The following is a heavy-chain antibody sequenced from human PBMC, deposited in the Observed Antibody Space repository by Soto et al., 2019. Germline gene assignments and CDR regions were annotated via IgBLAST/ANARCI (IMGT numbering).Heavy chain of an antibody. V-gene: IGHV3-74*01. Sequence: LRLPCAASGFTFTTYWMHWVRQVPGKGLVWVSRINGDGSSTTYADSVKGRFTISRDNAKNTLYLQMNSLRAEDTAVYYCTRGPRASSTGTGAHWGQGTLVTVSS. D-gene: IGHD1-1*01. CDR3: TRGPRASSTGTGAH. CDR2: INGDGSST. J-gene: IGHJ4*02. CDR1: GFTFTTYW.